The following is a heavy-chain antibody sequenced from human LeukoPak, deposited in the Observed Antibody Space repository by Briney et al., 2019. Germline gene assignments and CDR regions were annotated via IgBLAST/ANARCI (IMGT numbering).Heavy chain of an antibody. CDR1: GFTFSSYG. CDR2: IWYDGSNK. Sequence: PGGSLRLSCAASGFTFSSYGMHWVRQAPGKGLEWVAVIWYDGSNKYYADSVKGRFTISRDNAKNSLYLQMNSLRAEDTALYYCAKDMSASGFGSFQHWGQGTLVTVSS. D-gene: IGHD5-12*01. CDR3: AKDMSASGFGSFQH. V-gene: IGHV3-33*03. J-gene: IGHJ1*01.